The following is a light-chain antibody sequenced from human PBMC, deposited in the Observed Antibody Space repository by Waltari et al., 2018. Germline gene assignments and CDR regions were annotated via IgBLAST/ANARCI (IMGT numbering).Light chain of an antibody. CDR3: QQLKI. J-gene: IGKJ3*01. Sequence: SASVGDSVTITCRASQGISSYLAWYQQKPGKAPKLLIYAASTLQSGVPSRFSGSGSGTEFTLTISSLQPEDFATYYCQQLKIFGPGTKVDIE. V-gene: IGKV1-9*01. CDR1: QGISSY. CDR2: AAS.